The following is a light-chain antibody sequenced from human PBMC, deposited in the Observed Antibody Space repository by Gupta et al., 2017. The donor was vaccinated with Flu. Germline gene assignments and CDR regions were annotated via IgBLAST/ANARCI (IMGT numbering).Light chain of an antibody. CDR3: ATWDDSMSCRV. V-gene: IGLV1-47*01. Sequence: RATISCSGSSSYVGSNYVYWYQQLAASAPNLLMYRNNRRRSGVPDRFSASKSGTSASLATSGLRAEDEADYYCATWDDSMSCRVFGGGTKLTVL. CDR1: SSYVGSNY. CDR2: RNN. J-gene: IGLJ3*02.